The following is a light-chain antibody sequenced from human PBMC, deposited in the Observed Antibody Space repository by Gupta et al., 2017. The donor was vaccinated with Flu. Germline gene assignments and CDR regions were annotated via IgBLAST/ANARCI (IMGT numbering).Light chain of an antibody. CDR3: QHVGYIPFT. V-gene: IGKV3-20*01. CDR1: RGVSSNF. J-gene: IGKJ3*01. CDR2: EAS. Sequence: DSLSLSPGERATPSCRASRGVSSNFLAWYQQKPGQAPRLLMSEASYRATGVPDRFSGSGSGTEFTLTISRLEPGDVAVYYCQHVGYIPFTFGHGTKVDI.